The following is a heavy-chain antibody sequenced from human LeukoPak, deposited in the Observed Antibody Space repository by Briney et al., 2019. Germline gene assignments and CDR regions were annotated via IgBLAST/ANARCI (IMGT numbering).Heavy chain of an antibody. CDR2: IYPGDSDT. J-gene: IGHJ4*02. CDR1: GYSFTSYW. Sequence: GESLKISCKGSGYSFTSYWIGWVRQMPGKSLEWMGIIYPGDSDTRYSPSFQGQVTISADKSISTAYLQWSSLKASDTAMYYCARRVCGDDCNVNSGFDYWGQGTLVTVSS. V-gene: IGHV5-51*01. D-gene: IGHD2-21*02. CDR3: ARRVCGDDCNVNSGFDY.